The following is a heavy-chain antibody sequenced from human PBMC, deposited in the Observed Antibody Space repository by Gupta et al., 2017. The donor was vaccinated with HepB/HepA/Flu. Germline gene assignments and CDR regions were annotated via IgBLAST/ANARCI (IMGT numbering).Heavy chain of an antibody. Sequence: QVQLQQWGAGLLKPSETLSLTCAVYGGSFSGYYWSWIRQPPGKGLEWIGEINHSGSTNYNPSLKSRVTISVDTSKNQFSLKLSSVTAADTAVYYCARGQGGSTVTTPSWWFDPWGQGTLVTVSS. V-gene: IGHV4-34*01. J-gene: IGHJ5*02. CDR2: INHSGST. CDR1: GGSFSGYY. CDR3: ARGQGGSTVTTPSWWFDP. D-gene: IGHD4-17*01.